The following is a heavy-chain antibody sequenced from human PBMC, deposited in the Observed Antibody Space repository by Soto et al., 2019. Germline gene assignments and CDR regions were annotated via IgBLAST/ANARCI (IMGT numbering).Heavy chain of an antibody. V-gene: IGHV4-31*03. J-gene: IGHJ4*02. CDR3: ARAMDYYDSSGYSFDY. CDR1: GGSISSGGYY. Sequence: ASETLSLTCTVSGGSISSGGYYWSWIRQHPGKGLEWIGYIYYSGSTYYNPSLKSRVTISVDTSKNQFSLKLSSVTAADTAVYYCARAMDYYDSSGYSFDYWGQGTLVTVPQ. D-gene: IGHD3-22*01. CDR2: IYYSGST.